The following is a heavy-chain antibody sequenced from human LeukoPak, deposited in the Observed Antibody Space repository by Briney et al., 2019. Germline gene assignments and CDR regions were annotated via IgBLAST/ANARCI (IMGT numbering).Heavy chain of an antibody. J-gene: IGHJ4*02. D-gene: IGHD6-13*01. CDR3: ARTLSSRPYYFDY. CDR2: IYYSGST. Sequence: SETLSLTCTVSGGSISSYYWSWIRQPPGKGLEWIGYIYYSGSTNYKSSLKSRVTISVDTSKNQFSLKLSSVTAADTAVYYCARTLSSRPYYFDYWGQGTLVTVSS. V-gene: IGHV4-59*01. CDR1: GGSISSYY.